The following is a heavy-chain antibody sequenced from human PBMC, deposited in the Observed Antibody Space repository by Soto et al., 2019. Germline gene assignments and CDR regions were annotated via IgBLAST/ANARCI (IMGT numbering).Heavy chain of an antibody. CDR3: ARDPVTIFGVVIPLNWFDP. Sequence: GASVKVSCKASGYTFTSYGISWVRQAPGQGLEWMGWISAYNGNTNYAQKLQGRVTMTTDTSTSTAYMELRSLRSDDTAVYYCARDPVTIFGVVIPLNWFDPWGQGTLVTVSS. CDR2: ISAYNGNT. D-gene: IGHD3-3*01. CDR1: GYTFTSYG. V-gene: IGHV1-18*01. J-gene: IGHJ5*02.